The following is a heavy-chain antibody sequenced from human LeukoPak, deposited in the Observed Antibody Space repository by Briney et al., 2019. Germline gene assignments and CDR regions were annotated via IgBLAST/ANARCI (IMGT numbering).Heavy chain of an antibody. Sequence: SETLSLTCTVSGGSISSGSYYWSWIRQPAGKGLEWIGRIYTSGSTNYNPSLKSRVTISVDTSKNQFSLKLSSVTAADTAVYYCARVYYDSSGHDAFDIWGQGTMVTVSS. J-gene: IGHJ3*02. CDR2: IYTSGST. D-gene: IGHD3-22*01. V-gene: IGHV4-61*02. CDR3: ARVYYDSSGHDAFDI. CDR1: GGSISSGSYY.